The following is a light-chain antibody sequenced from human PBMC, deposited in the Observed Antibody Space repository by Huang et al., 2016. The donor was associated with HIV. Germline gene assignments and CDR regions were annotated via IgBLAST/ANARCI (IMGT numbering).Light chain of an antibody. CDR2: GSS. Sequence: EIVMTQSPATLSVSPGQRVTLSCRANRSVSTNLAWYQQKHGQAPRLLIYGSSTRAPGIPARVSGSGAGKDFALTVSSLQSEDVALYYCHQDNNWLLSFGGGTRV. J-gene: IGKJ4*01. CDR1: RSVSTN. V-gene: IGKV3-15*01. CDR3: HQDNNWLLS.